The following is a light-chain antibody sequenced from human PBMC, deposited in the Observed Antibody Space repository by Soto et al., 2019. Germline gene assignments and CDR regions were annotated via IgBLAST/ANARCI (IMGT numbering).Light chain of an antibody. CDR2: AAS. J-gene: IGKJ4*01. Sequence: DIQMTQSPSSVSASVGDRVTITCRASQGISSSLAWYQQKPGKAPNLLIYAASNLQSGVPSRFSGSVSGTDFSLTISSLQPVDFATYYCQQANSFPLTFGGGTKVEVK. V-gene: IGKV1-12*01. CDR1: QGISSS. CDR3: QQANSFPLT.